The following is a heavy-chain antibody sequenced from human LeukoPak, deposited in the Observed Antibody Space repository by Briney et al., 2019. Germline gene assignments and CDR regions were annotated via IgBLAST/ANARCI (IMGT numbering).Heavy chain of an antibody. Sequence: GGSLRLSCAASEFTQSSYSMNWVRQAPGKGLEWVSYISSSSGAIFYADSVKGRFTISRDNAKSSLYLQMNSLRAEDTAVYYRARTIADREGDFDYWGQGTLVTVSS. J-gene: IGHJ4*02. V-gene: IGHV3-48*01. CDR3: ARTIADREGDFDY. CDR1: EFTQSSYS. D-gene: IGHD6-13*01. CDR2: ISSSSGAI.